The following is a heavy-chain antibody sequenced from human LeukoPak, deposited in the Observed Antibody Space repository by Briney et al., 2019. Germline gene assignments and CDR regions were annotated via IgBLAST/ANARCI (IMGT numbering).Heavy chain of an antibody. J-gene: IGHJ4*02. D-gene: IGHD5-12*01. CDR3: ARGNTVATIGYFDY. V-gene: IGHV1-69*13. CDR2: IIPIFGTA. CDR1: GGTFSRYA. Sequence: SVKASCKASGGTFSRYAISWVRQAPGQGLEWMGGIIPIFGTANYAQKFQGRVTITADESTSTAYMELSSLRSEDTAVYYCARGNTVATIGYFDYWGQGTLVTVSS.